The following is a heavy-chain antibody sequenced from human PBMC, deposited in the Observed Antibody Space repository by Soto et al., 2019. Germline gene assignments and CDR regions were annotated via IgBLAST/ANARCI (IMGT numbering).Heavy chain of an antibody. V-gene: IGHV1-18*01. Sequence: ARMNSFSKTAVYSFTRYRSSCLIQSPRQVLEWLVWISAYNGNTNYAQKIQGRVTMTTDTSTSTAYMELRSLRSDDTAVYYCARDRMYYYDSSGPTDYYYGLDVWGQGTTVTVSS. CDR2: ISAYNGNT. CDR1: VYSFTRYR. D-gene: IGHD3-22*01. CDR3: ARDRMYYYDSSGPTDYYYGLDV. J-gene: IGHJ6*02.